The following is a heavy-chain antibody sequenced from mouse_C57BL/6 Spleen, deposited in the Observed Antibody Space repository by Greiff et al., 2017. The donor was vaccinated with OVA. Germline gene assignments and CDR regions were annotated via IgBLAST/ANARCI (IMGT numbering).Heavy chain of an antibody. CDR1: GYTFTSYW. Sequence: VQLQQSGAELVMPGASVKLSCKASGYTFTSYWMHWVKQRPGQGLEWIGEIDPSDSYTNYNQKFKGKSTLTVDKSSSTAYMQLSSLTSEDSAVYYSARYGSIRYYFDCWGQGTTLTVSS. D-gene: IGHD1-1*01. CDR2: IDPSDSYT. CDR3: ARYGSIRYYFDC. V-gene: IGHV1-69*01. J-gene: IGHJ2*01.